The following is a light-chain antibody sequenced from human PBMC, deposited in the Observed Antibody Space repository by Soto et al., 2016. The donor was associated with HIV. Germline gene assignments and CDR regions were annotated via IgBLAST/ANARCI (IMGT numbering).Light chain of an antibody. CDR2: GDS. CDR3: QVWDSGSDPVV. Sequence: SYVLTQPPSVSVAPGKTARITCGGTNVGSKSVHWYQQKPGQAPVLVVYGDSDRPSGIPERFSGSNSGNTATLTISRVDIGDEADYYCQVWDSGSDPVVFGGGTKLTVL. CDR1: NVGSKS. V-gene: IGLV3-21*03. J-gene: IGLJ2*01.